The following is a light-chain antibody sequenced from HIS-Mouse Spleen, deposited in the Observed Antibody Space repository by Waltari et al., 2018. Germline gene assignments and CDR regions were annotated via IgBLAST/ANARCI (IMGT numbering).Light chain of an antibody. Sequence: SSELTQDPAVSVALGQTVRITCQGDSLRSYYASWYQQKPGQAPVLVIYGKNNRPPGIPDRLSGSRSGNTASLTITGAQAEDEADYSCNSRDSSGNHVVFGGGTKLTVL. V-gene: IGLV3-19*01. CDR1: SLRSYY. CDR2: GKN. CDR3: NSRDSSGNHVV. J-gene: IGLJ2*01.